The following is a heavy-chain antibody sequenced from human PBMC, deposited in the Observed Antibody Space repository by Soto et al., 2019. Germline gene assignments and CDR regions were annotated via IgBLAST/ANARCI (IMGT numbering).Heavy chain of an antibody. CDR2: ISSSGSTI. D-gene: IGHD1-20*01. CDR3: ARDKYNWNPSHYYYMDV. J-gene: IGHJ6*03. V-gene: IGHV3-11*01. CDR1: GFTFSDYY. Sequence: GGSLRLSCAASGFTFSDYYMSWIRQAPGKGLEWVSYISSSGSTIYYADSVKGRFTISRDNAKNSLYLQMNSLRAEDTAVYYCARDKYNWNPSHYYYMDVWGKGTTVTVSS.